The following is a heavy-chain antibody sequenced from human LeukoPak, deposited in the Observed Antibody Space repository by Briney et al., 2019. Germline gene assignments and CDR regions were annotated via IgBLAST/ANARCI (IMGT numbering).Heavy chain of an antibody. J-gene: IGHJ4*02. CDR2: MKSNSGDT. Sequence: ASVKVSCKTSGYTFTGYDINWVRQAPGQGREWMGWMKSNSGDTHFAQKFQGRVTMTRNISISTAFMELSSLRSEDTAVYYCARGEYSSSWYPFDYWGQGSPVTVSS. CDR3: ARGEYSSSWYPFDY. V-gene: IGHV1-8*01. CDR1: GYTFTGYD. D-gene: IGHD6-13*01.